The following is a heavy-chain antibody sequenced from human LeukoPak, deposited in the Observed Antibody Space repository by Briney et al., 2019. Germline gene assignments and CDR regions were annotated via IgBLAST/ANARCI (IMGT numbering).Heavy chain of an antibody. CDR1: GGSISSYY. D-gene: IGHD2-21*02. J-gene: IGHJ4*02. CDR3: ARWTPYCGGDCDDY. Sequence: SETLSLTCTVSGGSISSYYWSWIRQPPGKGLEWIGYIYYSGSTNYNPSLKSRVTISVDTSKNQFSLKLSSVTAADTAVYYCARWTPYCGGDCDDYWGQGTQVTVSS. V-gene: IGHV4-59*01. CDR2: IYYSGST.